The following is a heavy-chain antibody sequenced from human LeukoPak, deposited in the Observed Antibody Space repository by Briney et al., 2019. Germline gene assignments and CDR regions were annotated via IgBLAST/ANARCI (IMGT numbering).Heavy chain of an antibody. CDR2: ISAYNGST. CDR3: ARDFRHSSGWFY. CDR1: GYTFTSYG. D-gene: IGHD6-19*01. V-gene: IGHV1-18*01. J-gene: IGHJ4*02. Sequence: ASVKVSCKASGYTFTSYGISWVRQAPGQGLEWMGWISAYNGSTNYAQKFQGRVTMTRDTSTSTVYMELSSLRSEDTAVYYCARDFRHSSGWFYWGQGTLVTVSS.